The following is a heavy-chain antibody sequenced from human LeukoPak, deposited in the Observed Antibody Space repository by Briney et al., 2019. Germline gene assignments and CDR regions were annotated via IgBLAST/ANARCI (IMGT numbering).Heavy chain of an antibody. J-gene: IGHJ4*02. D-gene: IGHD2-8*01. CDR3: ARDRIGVGLMVYVTAYYFDY. CDR1: GFTFSTYS. CDR2: ISTSGSK. V-gene: IGHV3-69-1*01. Sequence: GGSLRLSCAASGFTFSTYSTNWVRQAPGKGREWVSSISTSGSKSYADSVKGRFTISRDNAKNSLYLQMNSLRVEDTAVYYCARDRIGVGLMVYVTAYYFDYWGQGTLVTVSS.